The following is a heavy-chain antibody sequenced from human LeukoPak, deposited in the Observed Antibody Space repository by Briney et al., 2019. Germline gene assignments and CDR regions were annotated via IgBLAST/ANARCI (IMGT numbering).Heavy chain of an antibody. J-gene: IGHJ4*02. Sequence: PGGSLRLSCAASGFTFSSYAMHWVRQAPGKGLEWVAVISYVGSNKYYADSVKGRFTISRDNSKNTLYLQMNSLRAEDTAVYYCARARNAMVRGVYVDYWGQGTLVTVSS. CDR3: ARARNAMVRGVYVDY. V-gene: IGHV3-30*04. D-gene: IGHD3-10*01. CDR2: ISYVGSNK. CDR1: GFTFSSYA.